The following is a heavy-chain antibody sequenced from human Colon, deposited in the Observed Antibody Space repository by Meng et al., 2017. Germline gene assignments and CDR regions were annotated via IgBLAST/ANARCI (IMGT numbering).Heavy chain of an antibody. V-gene: IGHV4-38-2*01. CDR3: ARTIYSSSVDY. D-gene: IGHD3-22*01. J-gene: IGHJ4*02. CDR2: IDRSWPT. CDR1: GFSISTAYI. Sequence: VLLRESGPRLFQPPEALALPCSFSGFSISTAYICGWIRQTPGKGLEGIASIDRSWPTYYTPSLEGRVTISVDTYKNHFSLRLNSVTAADTAVYFCARTIYSSSVDYWGQGTLVTVSS.